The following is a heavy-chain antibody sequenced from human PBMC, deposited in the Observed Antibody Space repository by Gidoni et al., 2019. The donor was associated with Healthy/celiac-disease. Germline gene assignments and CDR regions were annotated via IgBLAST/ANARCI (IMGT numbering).Heavy chain of an antibody. CDR3: ARGQMATITNDY. V-gene: IGHV1-69*04. CDR1: GGTFSSYA. J-gene: IGHJ4*02. CDR2: SIPILGIA. D-gene: IGHD4-4*01. Sequence: QVQLVQSGAEVKKPGSSVKVSCKASGGTFSSYAISWVRQAPGQGLEWMGRSIPILGIANYAQKFQGRVTITADKSTSTAYMELSSLRSEDTAVYYCARGQMATITNDYWGQGTLVTVSS.